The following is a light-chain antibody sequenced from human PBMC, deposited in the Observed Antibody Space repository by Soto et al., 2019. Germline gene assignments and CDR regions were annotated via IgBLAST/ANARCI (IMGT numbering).Light chain of an antibody. CDR3: QQYNNWYT. J-gene: IGKJ2*01. CDR2: GAS. V-gene: IGKV3-20*01. CDR1: QSVSSSY. Sequence: EIVLTQSPGTLSLSPGERATLSCRASQSVSSSYLAWYQQKPGRAPRLLIYGASSRATGIPDRFSGSGSGTDFTLTISRLEPEDFAVYYCQQYNNWYTFGQGTKLEIK.